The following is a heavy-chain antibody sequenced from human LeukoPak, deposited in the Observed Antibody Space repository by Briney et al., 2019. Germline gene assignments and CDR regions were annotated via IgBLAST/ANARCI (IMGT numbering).Heavy chain of an antibody. CDR3: ARRYCSSTSCYGWFDP. V-gene: IGHV4-59*08. CDR2: IYYSGST. J-gene: IGHJ5*02. Sequence: SETLSLTCGVYGGPLSGYYWSWIRQPPGKGLEWIGDIYYSGSTNYNPSLKSRGTISIDTSKKQFSLKLSSVTAADTAVYNCARRYCSSTSCYGWFDPWGQGTLVTVSS. D-gene: IGHD2-2*01. CDR1: GGPLSGYY.